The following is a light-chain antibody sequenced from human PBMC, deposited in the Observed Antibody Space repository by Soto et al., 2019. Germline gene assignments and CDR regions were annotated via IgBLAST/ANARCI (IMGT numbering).Light chain of an antibody. V-gene: IGKV1-39*01. CDR3: QQRYSFPLT. J-gene: IGKJ5*01. Sequence: DIQLTQSPSSLSAPVGDRVTITCRASQSFSSDLNWYQQKPGKAPKILIYGASTLQSGVPSRFSGSGSGTDFPLTISSLQPEDCATYYCQQRYSFPLTFGQGTRLEIK. CDR1: QSFSSD. CDR2: GAS.